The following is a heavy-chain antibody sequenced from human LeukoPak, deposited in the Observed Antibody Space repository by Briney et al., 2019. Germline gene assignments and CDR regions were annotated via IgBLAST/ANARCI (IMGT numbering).Heavy chain of an antibody. V-gene: IGHV4-4*02. CDR2: MYNSGTG. D-gene: IGHD6-19*01. CDR1: GDSINSLDL. CDR3: ARGGGWDFDY. J-gene: IGHJ4*02. Sequence: PSETLSLTCTVSGDSINSLDLWSWVRQPPGKGLEWIGEMYNSGTGTYKPSLRSRVTMFFDESKNHFSLKLNSVTAADTAVYYCARGGGWDFDYWGQGVLVIVSS.